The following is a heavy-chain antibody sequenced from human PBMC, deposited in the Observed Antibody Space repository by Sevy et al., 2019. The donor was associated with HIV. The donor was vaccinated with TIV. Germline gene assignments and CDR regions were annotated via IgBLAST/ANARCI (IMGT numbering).Heavy chain of an antibody. Sequence: GGSLRLSCAVSGFTFSRYAMHWVRQAPGKGLEWVAVMSYDGGNKYYADSVKGRFTISRDNSKNTLFLHMNSLRAEDTAVYYCARIGIAQTYGTPPWYWGQGTLVTVSS. CDR3: ARIGIAQTYGTPPWY. CDR2: MSYDGGNK. V-gene: IGHV3-30-3*01. J-gene: IGHJ4*02. D-gene: IGHD2-21*01. CDR1: GFTFSRYA.